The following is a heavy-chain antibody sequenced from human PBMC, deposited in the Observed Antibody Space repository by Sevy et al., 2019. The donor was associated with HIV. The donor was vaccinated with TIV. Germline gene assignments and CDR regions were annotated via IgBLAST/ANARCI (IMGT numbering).Heavy chain of an antibody. D-gene: IGHD5-18*01. CDR2: IYHSGST. CDR1: GGSISSGGYS. J-gene: IGHJ5*02. CDR3: ARGNSYGSWFDP. V-gene: IGHV4-30-2*01. Sequence: SETLSLTCAVSGGSISSGGYSWSWIRQPPGKGLEWIGYIYHSGSTYYNPSLKSRVTISVDRSKNQFSLKLSSVTAADTAVYYCARGNSYGSWFDPWGQGTLVTVSS.